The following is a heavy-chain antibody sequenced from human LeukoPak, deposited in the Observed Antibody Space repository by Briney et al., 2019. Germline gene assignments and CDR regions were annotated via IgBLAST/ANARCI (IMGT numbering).Heavy chain of an antibody. V-gene: IGHV3-30*18. CDR3: AKDYCSSTSCKTIDY. D-gene: IGHD2-2*01. CDR2: ISYDGSNK. Sequence: PGGSLRLSCAASGFTFSSYGMPWVRQAPGKGLEWVALISYDGSNKYYADSVKGRFTISRDNSKNTLYLQMNSLRAEDTAVYYCAKDYCSSTSCKTIDYWGQGTLVTVSS. J-gene: IGHJ4*02. CDR1: GFTFSSYG.